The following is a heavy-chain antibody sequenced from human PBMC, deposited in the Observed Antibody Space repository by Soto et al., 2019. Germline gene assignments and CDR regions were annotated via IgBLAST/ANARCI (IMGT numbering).Heavy chain of an antibody. J-gene: IGHJ3*02. Sequence: GGSLRLSCAASGFTFSSYGMHWVRQAPGKGLEWVAVIWYDGSNKYYADSVKGRFTISRDNSKNTLYLQMNSLRAEDTAVYCCARDRSTRGVIAVAGDAFDIWGQGPMVTVSS. D-gene: IGHD6-19*01. CDR1: GFTFSSYG. V-gene: IGHV3-33*01. CDR3: ARDRSTRGVIAVAGDAFDI. CDR2: IWYDGSNK.